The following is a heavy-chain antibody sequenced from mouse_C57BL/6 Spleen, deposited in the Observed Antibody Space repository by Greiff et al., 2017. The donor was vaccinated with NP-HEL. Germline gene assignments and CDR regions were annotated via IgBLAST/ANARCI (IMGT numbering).Heavy chain of an antibody. CDR3: ARSGYSNWFAY. J-gene: IGHJ3*01. D-gene: IGHD2-5*01. CDR1: GYTFTSYG. V-gene: IGHV1-81*01. CDR2: IYPRSGNT. Sequence: QVHVKQSGAELARPGASVKLSCKASGYTFTSYGISWVKQRTGQGLEWIGEIYPRSGNTYYNEKFKGKATLTADKSSSTAYMELRSLTSEDSAVYFCARSGYSNWFAYWGHGTLVTVSA.